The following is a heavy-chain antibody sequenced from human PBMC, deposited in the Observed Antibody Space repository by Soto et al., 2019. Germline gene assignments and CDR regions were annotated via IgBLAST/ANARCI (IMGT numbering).Heavy chain of an antibody. J-gene: IGHJ4*02. CDR1: GFLFSRFR. V-gene: IGHV3-33*01. Sequence: QVQLVESGGGVVQPGTSLRLSCAASGFLFSRFRMHWVRQAPGKGLEWVAVIVNHEGTKDYADSVRGRFTISRDNSRNTLFLEMSSLRVEDTAIYYCARDDEYDDNGLDYWGQGTLVTVSS. D-gene: IGHD1-1*01. CDR2: IVNHEGTK. CDR3: ARDDEYDDNGLDY.